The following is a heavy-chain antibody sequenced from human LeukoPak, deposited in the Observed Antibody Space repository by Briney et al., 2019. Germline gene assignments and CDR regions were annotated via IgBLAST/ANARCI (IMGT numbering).Heavy chain of an antibody. CDR2: ISSSGSTI. CDR1: GFTFSSYG. Sequence: GGTLRLSCAASGFTFSSYGMSWVRQAPGKGLEWVSYISSSGSTIYYADSVKGRFTISRDNAKNSLYLQMNSLRAEDTAVYYCARGDGSGSNYYYYYMDVWGKGTTVTISS. D-gene: IGHD3-10*01. CDR3: ARGDGSGSNYYYYYMDV. J-gene: IGHJ6*03. V-gene: IGHV3-48*04.